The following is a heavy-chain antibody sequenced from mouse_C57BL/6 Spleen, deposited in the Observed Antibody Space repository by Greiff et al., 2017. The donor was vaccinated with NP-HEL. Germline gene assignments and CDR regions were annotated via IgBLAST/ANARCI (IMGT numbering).Heavy chain of an antibody. CDR3: ARNYDYDRDYFDY. J-gene: IGHJ2*01. D-gene: IGHD2-4*01. CDR2: INPSSGYT. V-gene: IGHV1-4*01. CDR1: GYTFTSYT. Sequence: VQLVESGAELARPGASVKMSCKASGYTFTSYTMHWVKQRPGQGLEWIGYINPSSGYTKYNQKFKDKATLTADKSSSTAYMQLSSLTSEDSAVYYCARNYDYDRDYFDYWGQGTTPPGPS.